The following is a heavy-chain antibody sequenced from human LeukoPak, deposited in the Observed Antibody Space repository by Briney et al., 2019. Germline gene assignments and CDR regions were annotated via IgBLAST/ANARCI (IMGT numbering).Heavy chain of an antibody. Sequence: GGSLRLSCAASGFTFSSYGMHWVRQAPGKGLEWVAVIWYDGSNKYYADSVKGRFTISRDNSKNTLYLQMNSLRAEDTAVYYCARDYYDSSGLLDYGGQGTLVTVSS. CDR3: ARDYYDSSGLLDY. CDR1: GFTFSSYG. V-gene: IGHV3-33*01. J-gene: IGHJ4*02. D-gene: IGHD3-22*01. CDR2: IWYDGSNK.